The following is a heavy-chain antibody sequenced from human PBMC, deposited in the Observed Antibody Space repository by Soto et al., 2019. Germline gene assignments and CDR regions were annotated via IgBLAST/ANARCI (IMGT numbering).Heavy chain of an antibody. Sequence: QDQLVQSGAEVKKPGASVKVSCKASVFTSSGISWVRQAPGQRPEWMGWISTHNGNTIYAQKFQGRVIMTMDTSTTTVYMELRSLRPDDTAVYLCAREGILGLFDAYDLWGQGTMVTVSS. CDR3: AREGILGLFDAYDL. V-gene: IGHV1-18*04. CDR2: ISTHNGNT. J-gene: IGHJ3*01. D-gene: IGHD3-3*01. CDR1: VFTSSG.